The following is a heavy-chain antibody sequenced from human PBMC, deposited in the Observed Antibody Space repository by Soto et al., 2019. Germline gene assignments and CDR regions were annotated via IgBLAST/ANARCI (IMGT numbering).Heavy chain of an antibody. CDR1: GYTFTSYD. J-gene: IGHJ5*02. Sequence: QVQLVQSGAEVKKPGASVKVSCKASGYTFTSYDINWVRQATGQGLEWMGWMNPNSGNTGYEQKFQGRVTMTRNTSISTAYMELSSLRSEDTAVYYCARGHVDTAMVTAGFDPWGQGTLVTVSS. CDR2: MNPNSGNT. CDR3: ARGHVDTAMVTAGFDP. V-gene: IGHV1-8*01. D-gene: IGHD5-18*01.